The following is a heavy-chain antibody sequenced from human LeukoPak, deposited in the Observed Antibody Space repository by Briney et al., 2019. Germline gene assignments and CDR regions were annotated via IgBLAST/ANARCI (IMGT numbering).Heavy chain of an antibody. J-gene: IGHJ6*03. V-gene: IGHV3-23*01. D-gene: IGHD3-10*01. CDR1: GFTFSSYG. Sequence: GGSLRLSCAASGFTFSSYGMSWVRQAPGKGLEWVSAISGSGGSTYYADSVKGRFTISRDNSKNTLYLQMNSLRAEDTAVYYCARVYYGSGSLHYYYYYMDVWGKGTTVTISS. CDR2: ISGSGGST. CDR3: ARVYYGSGSLHYYYYYMDV.